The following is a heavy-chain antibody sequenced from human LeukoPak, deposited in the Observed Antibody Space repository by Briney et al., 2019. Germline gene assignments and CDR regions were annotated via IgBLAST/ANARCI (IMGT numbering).Heavy chain of an antibody. V-gene: IGHV3-23*01. CDR1: GLLFSRYD. D-gene: IGHD2-21*02. CDR3: AKWTAVVVTATTYFDY. CDR2: ITGSGGST. Sequence: GRTLRLLCAACGLLFSRYDMRWMPQAPGKGLEWVTAITGSGGSTYYADSVKGRFTISRDNSKNTLYLQMNSLRAEDTAVYYCAKWTAVVVTATTYFDYWGQGTLVTVSS. J-gene: IGHJ4*02.